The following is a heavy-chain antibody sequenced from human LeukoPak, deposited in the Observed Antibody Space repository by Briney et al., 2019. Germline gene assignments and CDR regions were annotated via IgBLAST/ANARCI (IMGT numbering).Heavy chain of an antibody. J-gene: IGHJ4*02. V-gene: IGHV4-59*01. CDR1: GGSISSSY. Sequence: SETLSLTCTVSGGSISSSYWSWLRQPPGKGLEWIGYIYYSGSTNYNPSLKSRVTMSVDTSKNQFTLKLSSVTAADTAVSYCARDAVGATRRDYFDYWGQGTLVTVSS. CDR2: IYYSGST. CDR3: ARDAVGATRRDYFDY. D-gene: IGHD1-26*01.